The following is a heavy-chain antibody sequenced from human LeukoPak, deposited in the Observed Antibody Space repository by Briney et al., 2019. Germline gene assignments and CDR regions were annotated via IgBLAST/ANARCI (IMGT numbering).Heavy chain of an antibody. CDR1: GGSISSSSYY. D-gene: IGHD3-3*01. CDR3: ARDFDEDRDLLFGFDI. V-gene: IGHV4-39*07. CDR2: IYYSGST. Sequence: QSSETLSLTCTVSGGSISSSSYYWDWIRQPPGKGLEWIGSIYYSGSTYYNPSLKSRVTISVDTSKNQFSLKLSSVTAADTAVYYCARDFDEDRDLLFGFDIWGQGTMVTVSS. J-gene: IGHJ3*02.